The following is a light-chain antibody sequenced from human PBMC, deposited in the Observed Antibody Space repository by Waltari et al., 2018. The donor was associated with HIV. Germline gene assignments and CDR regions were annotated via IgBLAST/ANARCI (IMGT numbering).Light chain of an antibody. V-gene: IGLV2-14*01. Sequence: QSALTQPASVSGSPGQSITISCTGTSSDLDNFKSVSWYQHHPGKAPKVIIYEVSNRPSGVSSRFSGSKSGHTASRTISGLQAEDEADYFCMSYISSATPEFGGGTKLTVL. CDR2: EVS. CDR3: MSYISSATPE. CDR1: SSDLDNFKS. J-gene: IGLJ3*02.